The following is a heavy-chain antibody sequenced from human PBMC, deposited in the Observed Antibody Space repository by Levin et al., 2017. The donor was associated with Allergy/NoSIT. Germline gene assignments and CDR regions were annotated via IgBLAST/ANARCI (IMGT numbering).Heavy chain of an antibody. V-gene: IGHV4-39*01. Sequence: SETLSLTCTVSGGSIRSSNYYWGWIRQPPGKGLEWIGSIYYSGSTYYNPSLKSRVTISVDTSKNQFSLKLSSVTAADTAVYYCAVNLVATINWGAGDTIWGQGTVVTVSS. CDR2: IYYSGST. CDR1: GGSIRSSNYY. CDR3: AVNLVATINWGAGDTI. D-gene: IGHD5-12*01. J-gene: IGHJ3*02.